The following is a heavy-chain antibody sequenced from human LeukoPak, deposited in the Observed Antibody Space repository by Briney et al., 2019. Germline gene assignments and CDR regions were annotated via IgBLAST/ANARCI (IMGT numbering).Heavy chain of an antibody. Sequence: ASVKVSCKASGNTFTGYYMRWVRQAPGQGLEWMGRVNPNSGGTIYAQKFQGRVTMTTDTSISTAYMELSRLRSDDTAVYYCARGRLVVPAAMPVSIDYWGQGTLVSVSS. V-gene: IGHV1-2*06. J-gene: IGHJ4*02. D-gene: IGHD2-2*01. CDR1: GNTFTGYY. CDR3: ARGRLVVPAAMPVSIDY. CDR2: VNPNSGGT.